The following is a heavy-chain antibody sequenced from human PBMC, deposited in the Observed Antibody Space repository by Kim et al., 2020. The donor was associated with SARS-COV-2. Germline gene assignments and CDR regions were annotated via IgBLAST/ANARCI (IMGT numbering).Heavy chain of an antibody. Sequence: SETLSLTCTVSGGSISSGDYYWSWIRQPPGKGLEWIGYIYYSGSTYYNPSLKSRVTISVDTSKNQFSLKLSSVTAADTAVYYCAREEGATVTSDIWGQGTMVTVSS. V-gene: IGHV4-30-4*01. CDR2: IYYSGST. CDR1: GGSISSGDYY. CDR3: AREEGATVTSDI. J-gene: IGHJ3*02. D-gene: IGHD4-17*01.